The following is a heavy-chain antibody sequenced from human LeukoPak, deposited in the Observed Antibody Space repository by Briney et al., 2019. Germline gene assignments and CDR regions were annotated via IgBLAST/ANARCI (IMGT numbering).Heavy chain of an antibody. V-gene: IGHV4-30-4*08. D-gene: IGHD3-3*01. CDR2: INHSGST. CDR1: GGSISSGDYY. J-gene: IGHJ4*02. CDR3: ARIHYDFWSGFDY. Sequence: PSQTLSLTCTVSGGSISSGDYYWSWIRQPPGKGLEWIGEINHSGSTNYNPSLKSRVTISVDTSKNQFSLKLSSVTAADTAVYYCARIHYDFWSGFDYWGQGTLVTVSS.